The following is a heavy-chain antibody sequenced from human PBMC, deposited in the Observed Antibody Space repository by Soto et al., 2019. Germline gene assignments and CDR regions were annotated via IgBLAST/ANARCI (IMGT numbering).Heavy chain of an antibody. CDR1: GDSVSSNSAA. Sequence: SQTLSLTCAISGDSVSSNSAAWNWIRQSPSRGLEWLGRTYYRSKWYNDYAVSVKSRITINPDTSKNQFSLQLNSVTPEDTAVYYCARDKWDSSGWYDAMTGFDYWGQGTLVTVSS. D-gene: IGHD6-19*01. CDR3: ARDKWDSSGWYDAMTGFDY. V-gene: IGHV6-1*01. J-gene: IGHJ4*02. CDR2: TYYRSKWYN.